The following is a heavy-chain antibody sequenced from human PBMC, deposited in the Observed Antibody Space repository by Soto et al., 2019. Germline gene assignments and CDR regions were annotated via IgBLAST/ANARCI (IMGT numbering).Heavy chain of an antibody. J-gene: IGHJ6*02. Sequence: QVQLVESGGGVVQPGRSLRLSCAASGFTFSNYTMHWVRQAPGKGLEWVAVMKYDGSTKYYADSVKGRFTISRDNSKNTVYLQMNILRAENTAGYYGARATYYRENYFYYYGLDVWGQGTTVTVSS. CDR2: MKYDGSTK. V-gene: IGHV3-30-3*01. CDR1: GFTFSNYT. D-gene: IGHD1-26*01. CDR3: ARATYYRENYFYYYGLDV.